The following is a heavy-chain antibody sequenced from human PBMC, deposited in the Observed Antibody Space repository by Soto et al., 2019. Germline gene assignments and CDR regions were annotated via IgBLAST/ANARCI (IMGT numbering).Heavy chain of an antibody. CDR1: GYTFTSYA. J-gene: IGHJ5*02. V-gene: IGHV1-3*05. CDR3: ARGGGWYVWFDP. D-gene: IGHD6-19*01. CDR2: INAGNGNT. Sequence: QVQLVQSGAEEKKPGASVKVSCKASGYTFTSYAMHWVRQAPGQRREWMGWINAGNGNTKYSQKFQGRATITRDTSASTAYMELSSLRSEDTAVYYCARGGGWYVWFDPWGQGTLVTVSS.